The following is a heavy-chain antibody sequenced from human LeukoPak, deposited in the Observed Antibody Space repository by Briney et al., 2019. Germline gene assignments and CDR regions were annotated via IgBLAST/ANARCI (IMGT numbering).Heavy chain of an antibody. CDR2: ISYDGSNK. CDR1: GFTFSSYW. CDR3: ASGEASGY. V-gene: IGHV3-30*03. J-gene: IGHJ4*02. Sequence: GGPLRLSCAASGFTFSSYWMSWVRQAPGKGLEWVAVISYDGSNKYYADSVKGRFTISRDNSKNTLYLQMNSLRTEDTAVYYCASGEASGYWGQGTLVTVSS. D-gene: IGHD3-10*01.